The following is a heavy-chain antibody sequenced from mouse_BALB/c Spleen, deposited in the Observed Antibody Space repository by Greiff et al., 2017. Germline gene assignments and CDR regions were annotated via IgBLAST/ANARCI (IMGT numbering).Heavy chain of an antibody. Sequence: VQLQQSGPELVKPGASVRISCKASGYTFTSYYIHWVKQRPGQGLEWIGWIYPGNVNTKYNEKFKGKATLTADKSSSTAYMQLSSLTSEDSAVYFCARSGLYFDYWGQGTTLTVSS. D-gene: IGHD3-1*01. CDR2: IYPGNVNT. CDR3: ARSGLYFDY. J-gene: IGHJ2*01. CDR1: GYTFTSYY. V-gene: IGHV1S56*01.